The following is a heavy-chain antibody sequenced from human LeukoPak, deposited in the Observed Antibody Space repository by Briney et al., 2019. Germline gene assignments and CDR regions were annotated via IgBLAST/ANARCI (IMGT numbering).Heavy chain of an antibody. Sequence: SETLSLTCTVSGGSISSYYWSWIRQPAGKGLEWIGRIYTSGSTNYNPSLKSRVTMSVDTSKNQFSLQLNSVTPEDTAVYYCAREVPAARVFDYWGQGTLVTVSS. D-gene: IGHD2-2*01. CDR3: AREVPAARVFDY. V-gene: IGHV4-4*07. CDR1: GGSISSYY. CDR2: IYTSGST. J-gene: IGHJ4*02.